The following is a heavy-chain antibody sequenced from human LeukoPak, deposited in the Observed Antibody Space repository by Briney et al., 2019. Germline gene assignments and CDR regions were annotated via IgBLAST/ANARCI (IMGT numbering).Heavy chain of an antibody. CDR3: VRPSRYGSGSYWAYFDY. CDR2: INAGNGNT. D-gene: IGHD3-10*01. CDR1: GYTFTSYA. J-gene: IGHJ4*02. Sequence: ASVKVSCKASGYTFTSYAMHWVRQAPGQRLEWMGWINAGNGNTKYSQKFQGRVTITRDTSASTAHMELSSLRSEDTAVYYCVRPSRYGSGSYWAYFDYWGQGTLVTVSS. V-gene: IGHV1-3*01.